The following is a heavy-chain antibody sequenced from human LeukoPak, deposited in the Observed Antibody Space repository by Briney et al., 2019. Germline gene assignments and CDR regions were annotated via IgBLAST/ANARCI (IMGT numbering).Heavy chain of an antibody. CDR1: GGSINSGTYY. CDR2: IYTTGST. Sequence: SETLSLTCTVSGGSINSGTYYWSWIRQPAGKGLEWIGRIYTTGSTKYNPSLKSRVTISVDTSKKQFSLELTSVAAADTAVYYCARHKRDEFWNGYYYYYMDVWGKGTTVTVPS. CDR3: ARHKRDEFWNGYYYYYMDV. D-gene: IGHD1-1*01. J-gene: IGHJ6*03. V-gene: IGHV4-61*02.